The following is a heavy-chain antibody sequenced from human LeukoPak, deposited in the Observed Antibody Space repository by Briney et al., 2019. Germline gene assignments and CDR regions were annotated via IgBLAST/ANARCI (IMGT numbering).Heavy chain of an antibody. CDR2: INHSGST. CDR1: GGSFSGYY. D-gene: IGHD3-3*01. V-gene: IGHV4-34*01. CDR3: ARWRVAYYYYYYYMDV. J-gene: IGHJ6*03. Sequence: SETLSLTCAVYGGSFSGYYWSWIRQPPGKGLEWIGEINHSGSTNYNPSLKSRVTISVDTSKNQFSLKLSSVTAADTAVYYCARWRVAYYYYYYYMDVWGKGTTVTISS.